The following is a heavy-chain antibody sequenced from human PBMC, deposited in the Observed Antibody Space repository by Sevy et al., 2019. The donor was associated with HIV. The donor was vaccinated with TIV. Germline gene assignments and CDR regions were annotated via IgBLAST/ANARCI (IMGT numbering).Heavy chain of an antibody. CDR1: GFTFKNYA. CDR3: ARVAECVSTLNWFDP. J-gene: IGHJ5*02. CDR2: INNSGGTT. D-gene: IGHD3-3*01. V-gene: IGHV3-23*01. Sequence: GGSLRLSCAAPGFTFKNYAMVWVRRAPGKGLEWVSGINNSGGTTYYADSVKGRFTISRDNSKNTLYLQMNSLRAEDTAIYYCARVAECVSTLNWFDPWGQGTLVTVSS.